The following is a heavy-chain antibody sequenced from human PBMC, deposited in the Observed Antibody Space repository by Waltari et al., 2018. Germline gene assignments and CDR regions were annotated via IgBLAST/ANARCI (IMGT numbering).Heavy chain of an antibody. CDR2: ISSSSSYI. Sequence: EVQLVESGGGLVKPGGSLRLSCAASGFTFSSYSMNWVRPAPGKGLEWVSSISSSSSYIYYADSVKGRFTISRDNAKNSLYLQMNSLRAEDTAVYYCARMDTIFGVVISGLGYDYWGQGTLVTVSS. J-gene: IGHJ4*02. CDR1: GFTFSSYS. V-gene: IGHV3-21*01. D-gene: IGHD3-3*01. CDR3: ARMDTIFGVVISGLGYDY.